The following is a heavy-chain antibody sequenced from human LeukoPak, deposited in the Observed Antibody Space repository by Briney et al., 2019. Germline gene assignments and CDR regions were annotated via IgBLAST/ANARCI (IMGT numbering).Heavy chain of an antibody. D-gene: IGHD3-22*01. Sequence: GGSLRLSCAASGFTFSSYAMHWVRQAPGKGLEWVAVISYDGSNKYYADSVKGRFTISRDNSKNTLYLQMNSLRAEDTAVYYCARDRAPSITVIGNWFDPWGQGTLVTVSS. CDR2: ISYDGSNK. CDR3: ARDRAPSITVIGNWFDP. J-gene: IGHJ5*02. V-gene: IGHV3-30-3*01. CDR1: GFTFSSYA.